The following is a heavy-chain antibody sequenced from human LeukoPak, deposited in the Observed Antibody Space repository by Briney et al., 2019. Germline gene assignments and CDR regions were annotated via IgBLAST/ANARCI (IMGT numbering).Heavy chain of an antibody. V-gene: IGHV3-23*01. D-gene: IGHD5-18*01. CDR3: ATGNGYSYGNYGMDV. Sequence: EGSLRLSCAASGFTFSTYSMNWVRQAPGKGLEWVSAISGSGGSTYYADSVKGRFTISRDNSKNTLYLQMNSLRAEDTAVYYCATGNGYSYGNYGMDVWGQGTTVTVSS. J-gene: IGHJ6*02. CDR2: ISGSGGST. CDR1: GFTFSTYS.